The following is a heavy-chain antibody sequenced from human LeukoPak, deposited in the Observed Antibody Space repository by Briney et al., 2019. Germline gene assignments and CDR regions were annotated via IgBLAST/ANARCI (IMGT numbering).Heavy chain of an antibody. V-gene: IGHV4-4*07. D-gene: IGHD2-15*01. CDR3: ARGLEVADDRALEH. Sequence: PSETLSLTCTVSGGSISNYYWSGIRQPAGKGLEWIGRIYSSGRTDYNPSLKSRVTMSVDTSKNQFSVKVKSVTAADTAVYYCARGLEVADDRALEHCGQGTLVTVSS. CDR1: GGSISNYY. CDR2: IYSSGRT. J-gene: IGHJ1*01.